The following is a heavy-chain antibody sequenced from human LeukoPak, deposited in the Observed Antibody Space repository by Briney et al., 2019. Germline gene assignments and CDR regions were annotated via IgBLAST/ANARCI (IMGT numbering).Heavy chain of an antibody. CDR1: GYTFTGYY. CDR3: ARARWPGGFDY. V-gene: IGHV1-69*13. CDR2: IIPIFGTA. D-gene: IGHD4-23*01. J-gene: IGHJ4*02. Sequence: SVKVSCKASGYTFTGYYMHWVRQAPGQGLEWMGGIIPIFGTANYAQKFQGRVTITADESTSTAYMELSSLRSEDTAVYYCARARWPGGFDYWGQGTLVTVSS.